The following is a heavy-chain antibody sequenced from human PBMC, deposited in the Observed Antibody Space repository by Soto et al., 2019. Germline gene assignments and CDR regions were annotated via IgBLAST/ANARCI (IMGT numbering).Heavy chain of an antibody. CDR2: LVVGSGNT. J-gene: IGHJ4*02. V-gene: IGHV1-58*01. Sequence: VEDSYKSSGFTFISTAVQWVRQARGQRLEWIGWLVVGSGNTHYAQHFLAGVALPGGMSTGIAYMGLSRPRSEDTAVYYSATFPVMRCFKWLPAYFEYWGQGTLVTVSS. CDR3: ATFPVMRCFKWLPAYFEY. D-gene: IGHD3-3*01. CDR1: GFTFISTA.